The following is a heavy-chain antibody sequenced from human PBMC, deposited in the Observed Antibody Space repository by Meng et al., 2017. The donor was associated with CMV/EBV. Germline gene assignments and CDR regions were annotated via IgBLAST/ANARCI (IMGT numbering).Heavy chain of an antibody. CDR2: MNPNSGNT. D-gene: IGHD6-6*01. CDR3: ARVKRSIAARRTWYYFDY. CDR1: GYTFTSYD. V-gene: IGHV1-8*03. Sequence: ASVKVSCKASGYTFTSYDINWVRQATGQGLEWMGWMNPNSGNTGYAQKFQGRVTITRNTSISTAYMELSSLRSEDTAVYYCARVKRSIAARRTWYYFDYWGQGTLVTV. J-gene: IGHJ4*02.